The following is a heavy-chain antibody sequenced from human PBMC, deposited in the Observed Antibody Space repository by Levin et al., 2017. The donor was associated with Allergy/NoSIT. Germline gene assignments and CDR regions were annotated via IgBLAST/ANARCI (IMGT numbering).Heavy chain of an antibody. Sequence: SQTLSLTCAVYGGSFSGYYWSWIRQPPGKGLEWIGEINHSGSTNYNPSLKSRVTISVDTSKNQFSLKLSSVTAADTAVYYCARGQGGSSPYYFDYWGQGTLVTVSS. V-gene: IGHV4-34*01. CDR2: INHSGST. J-gene: IGHJ4*02. D-gene: IGHD2-15*01. CDR3: ARGQGGSSPYYFDY. CDR1: GGSFSGYY.